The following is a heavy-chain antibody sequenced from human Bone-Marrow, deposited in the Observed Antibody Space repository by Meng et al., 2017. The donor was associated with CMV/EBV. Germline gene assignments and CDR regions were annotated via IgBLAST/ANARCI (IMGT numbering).Heavy chain of an antibody. CDR1: GVTFSTYV. CDR3: RGNIVVTPAARFDP. Sequence: SGVTFSTYVMSWVRQAPGKGLEWVSSITGSGRNTYYADSVKGRFTISRDNSKNILYLQMNSLRADDTAVYYCRGNIVVTPAARFDPWGQGTLVTVSS. J-gene: IGHJ5*02. CDR2: ITGSGRNT. V-gene: IGHV3-23*01. D-gene: IGHD2-2*01.